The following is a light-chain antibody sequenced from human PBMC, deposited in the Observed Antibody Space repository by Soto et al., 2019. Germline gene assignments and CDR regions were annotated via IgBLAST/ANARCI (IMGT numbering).Light chain of an antibody. J-gene: IGKJ5*01. CDR2: AAY. Sequence: DIQLTQSHSTLSASVGNRVTSTWRASQSISSWLAWYTTKQGKAHNLLIYAAYTLQSGVTSRFSGSGSGTDGNLKLRSMQPEEGSTDYGQQLNTYPIPFGQGPRGELK. V-gene: IGKV1-9*01. CDR3: QQLNTYPIP. CDR1: QSISSW.